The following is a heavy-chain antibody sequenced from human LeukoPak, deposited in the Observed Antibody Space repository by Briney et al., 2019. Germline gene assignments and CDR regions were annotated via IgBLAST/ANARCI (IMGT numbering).Heavy chain of an antibody. V-gene: IGHV3-23*01. CDR3: ASSSNSMVAGRNWFDP. CDR2: ISASGGST. D-gene: IGHD3-10*01. Sequence: GGSLRLSCAASEFTFNSYAMSWVRQAPGKGLEWVSSISASGGSTYYADSVKGRFTLSRDNSHNTLYLQMNSLRAEDTAVYYCASSSNSMVAGRNWFDPWGQGTLVTVSS. J-gene: IGHJ5*02. CDR1: EFTFNSYA.